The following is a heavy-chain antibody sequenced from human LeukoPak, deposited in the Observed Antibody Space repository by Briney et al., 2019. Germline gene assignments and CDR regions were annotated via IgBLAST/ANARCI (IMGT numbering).Heavy chain of an antibody. CDR3: ARAPFRFGELYYFDY. V-gene: IGHV1-46*01. J-gene: IGHJ4*02. D-gene: IGHD3-10*01. CDR1: GYTFTSYY. CDR2: INPRGGST. Sequence: GASVKVSCKASGYTFTSYYMHWMRQAPGQGPEWMGIINPRGGSTDYAQKLQGRVTMTTDTSTSTAYMELRSLRSDDTAVYYCARAPFRFGELYYFDYWGQGTLVTVSS.